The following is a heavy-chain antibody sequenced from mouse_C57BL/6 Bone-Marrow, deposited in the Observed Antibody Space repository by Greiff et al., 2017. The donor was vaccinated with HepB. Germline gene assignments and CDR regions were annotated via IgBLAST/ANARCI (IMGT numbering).Heavy chain of an antibody. V-gene: IGHV2-5*01. Sequence: VQVVESGPGLVQPSQCLSITCTASGFSLTSYGVHWVRQSPGEGLEWLGVIWRGGSTDYNAAFMSRLSIIKDNSKSQVFFKMNSLQADDTAIYYCAKGNYDPFYAMDYWGQGTSVTVSS. CDR3: AKGNYDPFYAMDY. J-gene: IGHJ4*01. D-gene: IGHD2-4*01. CDR1: GFSLTSYG. CDR2: IWRGGST.